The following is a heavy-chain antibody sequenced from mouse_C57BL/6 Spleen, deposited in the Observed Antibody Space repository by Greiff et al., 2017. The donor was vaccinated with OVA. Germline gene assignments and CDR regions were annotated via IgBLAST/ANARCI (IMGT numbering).Heavy chain of an antibody. CDR3: ARGRNGYYAMDY. J-gene: IGHJ4*01. CDR2: ISSGSSTI. Sequence: EVMLVESGGGLVKPGGSLKLSCAASGFTFSDYGMHWVRQAPEKGLEWVAYISSGSSTIYYADTVKGRFTISRDNAKNTLFLQMTSLRSEDTAMYYCARGRNGYYAMDYWGQGTSVTVSS. V-gene: IGHV5-17*01. CDR1: GFTFSDYG.